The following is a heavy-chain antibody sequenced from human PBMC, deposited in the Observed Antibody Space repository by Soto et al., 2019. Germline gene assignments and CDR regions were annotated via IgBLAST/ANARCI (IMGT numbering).Heavy chain of an antibody. D-gene: IGHD3-9*01. CDR3: ATGSRGYYDILTGYSPIDY. J-gene: IGHJ4*02. CDR1: GYTLTELS. V-gene: IGHV1-24*01. CDR2: FDPEDGET. Sequence: ASVKVSCKVSGYTLTELSMHWVRQAPGKGLEWMGGFDPEDGETIYAQKFQGRVTMTEDTSTDTAYMELSSLRSEDTAVYYCATGSRGYYDILTGYSPIDYWGQGTLVTVSS.